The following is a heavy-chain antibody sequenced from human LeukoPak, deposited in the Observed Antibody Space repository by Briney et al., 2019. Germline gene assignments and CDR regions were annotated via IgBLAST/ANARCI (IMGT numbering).Heavy chain of an antibody. CDR1: GGSFSGYY. J-gene: IGHJ4*02. D-gene: IGHD3-10*01. Sequence: SETLSLTCAVYGGSFSGYYWSWIRQPPGKGLEWIGEINHSGSTNYNPSLKSRVTISVDTSKNQFSLKLSSMTAADTAVYYCATRRFGAFDYWGQGTLVTVSS. CDR3: ATRRFGAFDY. V-gene: IGHV4-34*01. CDR2: INHSGST.